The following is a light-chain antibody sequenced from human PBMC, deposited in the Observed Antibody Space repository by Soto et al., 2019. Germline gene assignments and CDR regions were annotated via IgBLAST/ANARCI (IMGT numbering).Light chain of an antibody. CDR3: QQVFT. CDR1: QGISSY. V-gene: IGKV1-9*01. CDR2: AAS. Sequence: DLQLTQSPSFLSASVGDRVTITCRASQGISSYLAWYQQKPGKAPKLLIYAASTLQSGVPSRFSGSGSGTEFTLTISSLQPEDFATYYCQQVFTFGPGTKVDIK. J-gene: IGKJ3*01.